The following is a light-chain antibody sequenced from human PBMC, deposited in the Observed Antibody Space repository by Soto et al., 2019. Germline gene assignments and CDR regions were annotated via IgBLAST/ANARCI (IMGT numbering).Light chain of an antibody. V-gene: IGKV3-11*01. Sequence: EIVLTQSPVTLSLSPGERATLSCRASQSVSSYLAWYQQKPGQAPRLLIYDASNRATGIPDRFSGSGSGTDFTLTFSSLEPEDFALYYCQQYNNWPRTFGQGTKV. CDR1: QSVSSY. CDR2: DAS. CDR3: QQYNNWPRT. J-gene: IGKJ1*01.